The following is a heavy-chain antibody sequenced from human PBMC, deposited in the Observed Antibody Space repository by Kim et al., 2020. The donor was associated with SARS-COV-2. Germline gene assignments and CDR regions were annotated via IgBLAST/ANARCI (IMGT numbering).Heavy chain of an antibody. D-gene: IGHD2-2*01. CDR2: IKSKTDGGTT. CDR1: GFTFSNAW. Sequence: GGSLRLSCAASGFTFSNAWMSWVRQAPGKGLEWVGRIKSKTDGGTTDYAAPVKGRFTISRDDSKNTLYLQMNSLKTEDTAVYYCTTEIVVVVPAAKRAVPYYFDYWGQGTLVTVSS. CDR3: TTEIVVVVPAAKRAVPYYFDY. J-gene: IGHJ4*02. V-gene: IGHV3-15*01.